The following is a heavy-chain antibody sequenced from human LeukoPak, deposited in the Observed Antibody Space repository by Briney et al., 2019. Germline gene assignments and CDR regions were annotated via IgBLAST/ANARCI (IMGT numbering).Heavy chain of an antibody. CDR2: ISYDGVNK. V-gene: IGHV3-30*18. CDR3: AKDLGLSGPVFDY. CDR1: GFSLSTLS. J-gene: IGHJ4*02. Sequence: GGSLRLSCAASGFSLSTLSMHWVRQAPGKGLEWVAVISYDGVNKYFADSVMGRFTISRDNSQNTLYLQMSSLRPEDTAVYYCAKDLGLSGPVFDYWGQGTLVTVSS. D-gene: IGHD3/OR15-3a*01.